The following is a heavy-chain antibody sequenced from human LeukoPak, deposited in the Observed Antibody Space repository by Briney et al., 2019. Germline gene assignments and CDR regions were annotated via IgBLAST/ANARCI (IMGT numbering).Heavy chain of an antibody. CDR1: GYTFTSYD. Sequence: ASVKVSCKASGYTFTSYDINWVRQATGQGLEWMGWMNPNSGNTGYAQKFQGRVTMTRNTSISTAYMELSSLRSEDTAVYYCARGMKYYYGSGSYYKEVGYWGQGTLVTVSS. CDR3: ARGMKYYYGSGSYYKEVGY. D-gene: IGHD3-10*01. V-gene: IGHV1-8*01. CDR2: MNPNSGNT. J-gene: IGHJ4*02.